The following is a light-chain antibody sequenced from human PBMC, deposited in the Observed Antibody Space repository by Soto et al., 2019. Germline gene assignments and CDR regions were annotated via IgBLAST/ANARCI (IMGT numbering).Light chain of an antibody. J-gene: IGLJ2*01. Sequence: QSVLTQSPSASGTPGQRVTISCSGSSSNIGSSYVYWYQQLPGTPPKLLIYKTNERPSGVPDRFSGSKSGTSASLAIRGLRSEDEAEYYCAAWDDGQRGVVFGGGTKVTVL. CDR3: AAWDDGQRGVV. CDR1: SSNIGSSY. CDR2: KTN. V-gene: IGLV1-47*01.